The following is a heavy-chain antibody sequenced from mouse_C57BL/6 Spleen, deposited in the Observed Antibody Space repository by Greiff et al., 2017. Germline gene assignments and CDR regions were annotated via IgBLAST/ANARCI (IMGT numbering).Heavy chain of an antibody. D-gene: IGHD1-1*01. CDR2: ISSGGSYT. CDR3: ARLGDYYGSTPYAMDY. Sequence: DVKLVESGGDLVKPGGSLKLSCAASGFTFSSYGMSWVRQTPDKRLEWVATISSGGSYTYYPDSVKGRFTISRDNAKNTLYLQMSSLKSEDTAMYYCARLGDYYGSTPYAMDYWGQGTSVTVSS. V-gene: IGHV5-6*02. CDR1: GFTFSSYG. J-gene: IGHJ4*01.